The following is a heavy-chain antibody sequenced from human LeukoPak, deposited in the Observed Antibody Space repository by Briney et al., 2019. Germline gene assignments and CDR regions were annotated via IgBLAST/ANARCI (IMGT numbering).Heavy chain of an antibody. CDR3: ARMPRITIIGVIYNAFDI. Sequence: PSETLSLTCTVSGGSISSYYWSWIRQPPGKGLEWIGYIYYSGSTNYNPSLKSRVTISVDTSKNQFSLKLSSVTAADTAVYYCARMPRITIIGVIYNAFDIWGQGTMVTVSS. J-gene: IGHJ3*02. CDR2: IYYSGST. V-gene: IGHV4-59*01. D-gene: IGHD3-3*01. CDR1: GGSISSYY.